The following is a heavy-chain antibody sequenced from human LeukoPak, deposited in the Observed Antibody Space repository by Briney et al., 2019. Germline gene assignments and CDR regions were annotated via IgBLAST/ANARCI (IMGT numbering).Heavy chain of an antibody. J-gene: IGHJ3*02. CDR2: IYHSGST. V-gene: IGHV4-30-2*01. Sequence: SETLSLTCAVSGGSISSGGYSWSWIRQPPGKGLEWIGYIYHSGSTYYNPSLKGRVTISVGRSKNQFSLKLSSVTAADTAVYYCATRTGDYVAAFDIWGQGTMVTVSS. D-gene: IGHD4-17*01. CDR1: GGSISSGGYS. CDR3: ATRTGDYVAAFDI.